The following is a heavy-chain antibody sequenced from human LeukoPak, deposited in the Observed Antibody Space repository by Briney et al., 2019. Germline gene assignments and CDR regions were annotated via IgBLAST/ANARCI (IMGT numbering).Heavy chain of an antibody. CDR3: ASGVEGELHDAFDI. Sequence: RTGGSLRLSCAASGFTFSGSAMHWVRQASGKGLEWVANINQDGSVTYYVDSVKGRFTISRDNAKNSLYLQMNSLRAEDMALYYCASGVEGELHDAFDIWGQGTMVTVSS. V-gene: IGHV3-7*05. D-gene: IGHD1-26*01. J-gene: IGHJ3*02. CDR1: GFTFSGSA. CDR2: INQDGSVT.